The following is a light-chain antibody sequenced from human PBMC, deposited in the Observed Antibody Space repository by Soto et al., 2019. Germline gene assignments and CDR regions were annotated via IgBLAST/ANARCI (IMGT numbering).Light chain of an antibody. CDR1: QGIGSY. CDR2: DAS. Sequence: DVQLTQSPSFLSTSVGDRVTITCRASQGIGSYLAWYQQKPGKAPKLLIYDASNLESGVPSRFSGSGSGTEFTLTISNLQPDDIATYYCQQYENYWTFGQGNKVDIK. J-gene: IGKJ1*01. V-gene: IGKV1-9*01. CDR3: QQYENYWT.